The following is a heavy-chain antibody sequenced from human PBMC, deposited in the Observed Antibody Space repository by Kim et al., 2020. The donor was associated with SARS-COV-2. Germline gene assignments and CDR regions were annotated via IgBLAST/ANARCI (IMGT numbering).Heavy chain of an antibody. Sequence: GGSLRLSCAASGFTFSSYSMNWVRQAPGKGLEWVSSISSSSSYIYYADSVKGRFTISRDNAKNSLYLQMNSLRAEDTAVYYCARGLVVAVLPGYWGQGTLVTVSS. V-gene: IGHV3-21*01. CDR3: ARGLVVAVLPGY. J-gene: IGHJ4*02. D-gene: IGHD5-12*01. CDR2: ISSSSSYI. CDR1: GFTFSSYS.